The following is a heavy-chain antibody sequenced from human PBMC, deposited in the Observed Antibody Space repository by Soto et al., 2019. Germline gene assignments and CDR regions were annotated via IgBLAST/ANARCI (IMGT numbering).Heavy chain of an antibody. D-gene: IGHD4-17*01. J-gene: IGHJ2*01. CDR1: GGTFSSYA. Sequence: QVQLVQSGAEVKKPGSSVKVSCKASGGTFSSYAISWVRQAPGQGLEWMGGIIPIFGTANYAQKFQGRVTITADESTSTASMELSSLRSEYTAVYYCARVRSGDGAADWYFDLWGRGTLVTVSS. V-gene: IGHV1-69*01. CDR3: ARVRSGDGAADWYFDL. CDR2: IIPIFGTA.